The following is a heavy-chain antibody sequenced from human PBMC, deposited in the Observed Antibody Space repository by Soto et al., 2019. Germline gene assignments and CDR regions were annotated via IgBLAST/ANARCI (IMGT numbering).Heavy chain of an antibody. CDR2: MNPNSGNT. D-gene: IGHD3-22*01. Sequence: QVQLVQSGAEAKKPGASVKVSCKPSGYTFTSYDINWVRQATGQGLEWLGWMNPNSGNTGYAQKFRSRITMTSDSSISTAYMELSSLTSEDTAVYYCARGLNYYDSSGYDHWGQGTLVTVSS. V-gene: IGHV1-8*01. CDR1: GYTFTSYD. J-gene: IGHJ4*02. CDR3: ARGLNYYDSSGYDH.